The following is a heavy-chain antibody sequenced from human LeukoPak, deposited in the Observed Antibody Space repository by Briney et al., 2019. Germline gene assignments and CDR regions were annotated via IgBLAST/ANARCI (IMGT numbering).Heavy chain of an antibody. CDR3: ARLWTSGPYDGTAYSFDY. V-gene: IGHV4-39*01. J-gene: IGHJ4*02. CDR2: IHFSGST. D-gene: IGHD3-22*01. CDR1: GGSISSNSYY. Sequence: KPSETLSLTCTVSGGSISSNSYYWGWIRQPPGKGLEWIASIHFSGSTYYNPSIKSRVTISVDTSKNQFSLRLRSVTAADTAMYYCARLWTSGPYDGTAYSFDYWGQGTLVTVSS.